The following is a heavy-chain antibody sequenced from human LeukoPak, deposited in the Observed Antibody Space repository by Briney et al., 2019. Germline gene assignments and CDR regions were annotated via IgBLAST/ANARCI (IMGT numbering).Heavy chain of an antibody. CDR3: ARFNWLRFDH. D-gene: IGHD1-1*01. CDR1: GFTFTTYY. Sequence: GGSLRLSCAASGFTFTTYYMTWVRQAPGKGLEWVAHINEDGTEKYSLDSVKGRFTISRDNAKNSLYLQINNLRAEDTALYYCARFNWLRFDHWGQGTLVTVSS. CDR2: INEDGTEK. J-gene: IGHJ4*02. V-gene: IGHV3-7*03.